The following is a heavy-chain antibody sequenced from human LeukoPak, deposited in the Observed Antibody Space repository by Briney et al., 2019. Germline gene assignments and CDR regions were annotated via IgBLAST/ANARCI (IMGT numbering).Heavy chain of an antibody. CDR2: LTGSGGNT. CDR1: GFTFISYA. V-gene: IGHV3-23*01. CDR3: VKFRGIQHYNYHMDV. J-gene: IGHJ6*03. D-gene: IGHD3-10*01. Sequence: GGSLRVSCAASGFTFISYAMSWVRQAPGKGLEWVSGLTGSGGNTYYADSVKGRFTISRDNSKNTLSLQMNSLRAEDAAVYYCVKFRGIQHYNYHMDVWGKGTTVTVSS.